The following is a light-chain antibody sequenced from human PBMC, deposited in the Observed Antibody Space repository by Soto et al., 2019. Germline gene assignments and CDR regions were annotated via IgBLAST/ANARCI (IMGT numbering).Light chain of an antibody. CDR3: QQAHSFPYT. Sequence: DIQMPQSPSSVSASVGDTVTITCRSSRGISTLLACYQQKPGKAPQLLIYVASSSQSGVPSRFSGSGSGTEFTLTISGLQPEDFAIFYCQQAHSFPYTFGQGTKLEIK. CDR1: RGISTL. CDR2: VAS. V-gene: IGKV1-12*01. J-gene: IGKJ2*01.